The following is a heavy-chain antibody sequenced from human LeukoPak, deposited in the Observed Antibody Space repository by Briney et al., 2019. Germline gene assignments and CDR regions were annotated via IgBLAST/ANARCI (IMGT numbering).Heavy chain of an antibody. CDR1: GFAFGSYY. V-gene: IGHV3-7*01. CDR3: VRGHYADY. Sequence: PGGSLRLSCAASGFAFGSYYMNWVRQAPGKGLEWVANIKPDGSEENYVDSVRGRFTISRDNAKSSVYLQMNGLRADDTALYYCVRGHYADYTSQGTLVTVSS. J-gene: IGHJ4*02. CDR2: IKPDGSEE.